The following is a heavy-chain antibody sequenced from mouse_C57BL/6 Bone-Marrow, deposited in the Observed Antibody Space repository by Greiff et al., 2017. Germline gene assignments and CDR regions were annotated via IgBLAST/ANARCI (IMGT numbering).Heavy chain of an antibody. V-gene: IGHV15-2*01. CDR3: ARRYYDYDDYAMDY. Sequence: QVQLKQSGSELRSPGSSVKLSCKDFDSEVFPIAYMSWVRQKPGHGFEWIGGILPSIGRTIYGEKFEDKATLDADTLSNTAYLELNSLTSEDSAIYYCARRYYDYDDYAMDYWGQGTSVTVSS. CDR1: DSEVFPIAY. D-gene: IGHD2-4*01. J-gene: IGHJ4*01. CDR2: ILPSIGRT.